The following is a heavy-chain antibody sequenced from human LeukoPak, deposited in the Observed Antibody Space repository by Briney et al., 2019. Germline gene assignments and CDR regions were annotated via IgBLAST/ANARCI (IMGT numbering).Heavy chain of an antibody. V-gene: IGHV3-64*02. CDR3: ARERGGDYFDY. D-gene: IGHD2-21*01. Sequence: GGSLRLSCAASGFSFSTFSMNWVRQAPGKELEYVSMISGNGRSITYADSVKGRFTVSRDNSKNTLYLQMGSLRAEETAVYYCARERGGDYFDYWGQGTLVTVSS. J-gene: IGHJ4*02. CDR2: ISGNGRSI. CDR1: GFSFSTFS.